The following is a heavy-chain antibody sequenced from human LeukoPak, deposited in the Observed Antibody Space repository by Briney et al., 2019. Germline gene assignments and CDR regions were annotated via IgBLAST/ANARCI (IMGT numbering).Heavy chain of an antibody. Sequence: ASVKVSCKASGYTFTSYGISWVRQAPGQGLEWMGRISSYNGNTDYAQKFQGRVTMTADTSTSTAYMELRSLRSDDTAVYYCARDGFPGVTIFGVDTREDRGSEWGQGTLVTVSS. D-gene: IGHD3-3*01. J-gene: IGHJ4*02. CDR3: ARDGFPGVTIFGVDTREDRGSE. CDR1: GYTFTSYG. CDR2: ISSYNGNT. V-gene: IGHV1-18*01.